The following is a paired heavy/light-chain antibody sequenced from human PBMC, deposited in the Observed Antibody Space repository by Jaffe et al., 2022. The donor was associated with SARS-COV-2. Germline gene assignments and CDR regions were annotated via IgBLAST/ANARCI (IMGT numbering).Light chain of an antibody. Sequence: EIVLTQSPGTLSLSPGERATLSCRASQSVSSSYLAWYQQKPGQAPSLLIYGASSRATGIPDRFSGSGSETDFTLTISRLEPEDFAVYYCQQYGSSPWTFGQGTKVEIK. CDR3: QQYGSSPWT. CDR2: GAS. V-gene: IGKV3-20*01. CDR1: QSVSSSY. J-gene: IGKJ1*01.
Heavy chain of an antibody. Sequence: QVQLVQSGAEVKKPGASVKVSCKASGYTFTGYYMHWVRQAPGQGLEWMGRINPNGGYTNYAQKFQGRVTMTRDTSISTVYMELSRLTSDDTVVYYCARSETLKGTYYFDYWGQGTLVTVSS. CDR2: INPNGGYT. V-gene: IGHV1-2*05. J-gene: IGHJ4*02. D-gene: IGHD3-10*01. CDR1: GYTFTGYY. CDR3: ARSETLKGTYYFDY.